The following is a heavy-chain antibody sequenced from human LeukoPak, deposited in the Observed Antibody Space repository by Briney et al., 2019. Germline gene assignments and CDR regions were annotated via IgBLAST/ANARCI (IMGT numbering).Heavy chain of an antibody. CDR3: ARFIAARLDAFDI. CDR1: GYTFTGYY. CDR2: INPNSGGT. V-gene: IGHV1-2*02. Sequence: ASVKVSCKASGYTFTGYYMHWVRQAPGQGLEWMGWINPNSGGTNYAQKFQGRVTMTRDTSICTAYMELSRLRSDDTAVYYCARFIAARLDAFDIWGQGTMVTVSS. D-gene: IGHD6-6*01. J-gene: IGHJ3*02.